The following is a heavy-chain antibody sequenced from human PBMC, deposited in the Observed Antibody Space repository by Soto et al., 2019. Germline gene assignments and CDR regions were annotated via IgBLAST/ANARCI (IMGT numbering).Heavy chain of an antibody. D-gene: IGHD2-2*01. J-gene: IGHJ5*02. V-gene: IGHV3-48*01. CDR3: AGPVVPTANDWLDT. CDR2: ISSTSSTI. Sequence: GGSLRLSCAASGFTFSTCSMNWVRQAPGKGLDWVSYISSTSSTIYYADSVKGRFTISRDNAKNSLYLQMNSLRAEDTAVYYCAGPVVPTANDWLDTWGQGTLVTVSS. CDR1: GFTFSTCS.